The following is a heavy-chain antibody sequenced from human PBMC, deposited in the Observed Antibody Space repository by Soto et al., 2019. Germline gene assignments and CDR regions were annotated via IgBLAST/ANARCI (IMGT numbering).Heavy chain of an antibody. D-gene: IGHD3-3*01. CDR3: ARDQGNDFWSGDYYYYGMDV. CDR2: ISPFNGNT. Sequence: GASVKVSCKSSGYPFTHYGITWVRQAPGQGLEWMGWISPFNGNTNYGQTLQGRVTLTTDTSTSTVYMELRSLRSDDTAVYYCARDQGNDFWSGDYYYYGMDVWGQGTTVTVSS. J-gene: IGHJ6*02. CDR1: GYPFTHYG. V-gene: IGHV1-18*01.